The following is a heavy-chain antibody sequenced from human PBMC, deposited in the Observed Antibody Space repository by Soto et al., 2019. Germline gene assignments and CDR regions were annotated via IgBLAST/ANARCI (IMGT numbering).Heavy chain of an antibody. Sequence: QVQLVQSGAEVKKPGSSVKLSCKTSGGTFSTYAMSWVRQAPGQGLEWMGGTIPLLGPANFARRFQGRVTLTADESTGTAYMELRDSRPDDTAVYVCARGKSTTLRAGVDCWGQGTLVTVSS. J-gene: IGHJ4*02. V-gene: IGHV1-69*01. CDR3: ARGKSTTLRAGVDC. D-gene: IGHD1-1*01. CDR1: GGTFSTYA. CDR2: TIPLLGPA.